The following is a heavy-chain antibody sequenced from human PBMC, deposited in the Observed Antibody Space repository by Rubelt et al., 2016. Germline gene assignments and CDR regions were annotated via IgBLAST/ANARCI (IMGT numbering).Heavy chain of an antibody. Sequence: EVQLVESGGGLIQPGGSLRLSCAASGFTFSSYSMNWVRQAPGKGLEWVANIKQDGSEKYYVDSVKGRFTISRDNAKNSLYLQMNSLGVEETAVYYCARDPVGTTVRHCDYWGQGTLVTVSS. J-gene: IGHJ4*02. V-gene: IGHV3-7*01. CDR1: GFTFSSYS. CDR2: IKQDGSEK. CDR3: ARDPVGTTVRHCDY. D-gene: IGHD1-26*01.